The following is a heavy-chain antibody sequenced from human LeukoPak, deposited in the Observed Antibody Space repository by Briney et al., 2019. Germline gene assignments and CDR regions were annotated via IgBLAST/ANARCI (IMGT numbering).Heavy chain of an antibody. Sequence: ASVKVSCKASGYTFTSYDINWVRQATGQGLEWMGWMNPNSGNTGYAQKFQGRVTMTRNTSISTAYMELSSLRSEDTAVYYCARATPHSRYCSGGSCYRHNWFDPWGQGTLVTVSS. V-gene: IGHV1-8*01. J-gene: IGHJ5*02. CDR1: GYTFTSYD. CDR3: ARATPHSRYCSGGSCYRHNWFDP. D-gene: IGHD2-15*01. CDR2: MNPNSGNT.